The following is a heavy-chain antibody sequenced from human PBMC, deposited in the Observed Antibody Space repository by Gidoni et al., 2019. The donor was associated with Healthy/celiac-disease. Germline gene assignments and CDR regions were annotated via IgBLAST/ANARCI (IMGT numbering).Heavy chain of an antibody. CDR1: GFTFSRYD. CDR3: ARDLNSGPTGIVGATSSWYFDL. CDR2: IGTAGDI. Sequence: EVQLVESGGGLVQPGGSLRLSCAASGFTFSRYDMHWVRQATGKGLEWVSAIGTAGDIYYPGSVKGRFTISRENAKNSLYLQMNSLRAGDTAVYYCARDLNSGPTGIVGATSSWYFDLWGRGTLVTVSS. J-gene: IGHJ2*01. V-gene: IGHV3-13*04. D-gene: IGHD1-26*01.